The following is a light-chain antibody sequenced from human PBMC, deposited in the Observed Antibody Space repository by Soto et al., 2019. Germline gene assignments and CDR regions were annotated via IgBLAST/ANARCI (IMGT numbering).Light chain of an antibody. CDR1: QSVSRSN. Sequence: EVVLTQSPGTLSLSPGERATLSCRASQSVSRSNLAWYQQKPGQAPSFLIYGASSRATGIPDRFSGSGSGTDFTLTINRLEPEDFAVYYCQQYGSSPLTFGGGTKVEIK. J-gene: IGKJ4*01. CDR3: QQYGSSPLT. CDR2: GAS. V-gene: IGKV3-20*01.